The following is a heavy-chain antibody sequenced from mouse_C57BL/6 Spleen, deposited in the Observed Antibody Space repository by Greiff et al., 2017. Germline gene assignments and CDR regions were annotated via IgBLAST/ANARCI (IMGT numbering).Heavy chain of an antibody. CDR2: INPNNGGT. D-gene: IGHD2-4*01. CDR3: ARKGSIYYDYDVWFAY. Sequence: VQLKESGPELVKPGASVKMSCKASGYTFTDYNMHWVKQSHGKSLEWIGYINPNNGGTSYNQKFKGKATLTVNKSSSTAYMELRSLTSEDSAVYYCARKGSIYYDYDVWFAYWGQGTLVTVSA. V-gene: IGHV1-22*01. J-gene: IGHJ3*01. CDR1: GYTFTDYN.